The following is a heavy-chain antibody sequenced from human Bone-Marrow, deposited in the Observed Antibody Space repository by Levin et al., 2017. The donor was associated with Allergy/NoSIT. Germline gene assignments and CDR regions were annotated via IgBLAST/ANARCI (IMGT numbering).Heavy chain of an antibody. CDR3: ARVGCRSTSCYVGNWFDP. J-gene: IGHJ5*02. CDR2: ISAYNGNT. CDR1: GYTFINYA. Sequence: PGGSLRLSCQASGYTFINYAITWMRQAPGQGLECLGWISAYNGNTIYAQKVQGRVTMTTETSTRTAYMELRSLRSDDTAVYSCARVGCRSTSCYVGNWFDPWGQGTLVTVSS. D-gene: IGHD2-2*01. V-gene: IGHV1-18*01.